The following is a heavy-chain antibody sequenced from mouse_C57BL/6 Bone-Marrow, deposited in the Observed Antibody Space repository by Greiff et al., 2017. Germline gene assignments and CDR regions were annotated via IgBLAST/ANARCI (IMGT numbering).Heavy chain of an antibody. Sequence: EVQVVESGGGLVKPGGSLKLSCAASGFTFSSYAMSWVRQTPEKRLEWVATISDGGRYTYYHDNVKGRFTISRDNAKNNLYLQMSHLKSEDTAMYYCARGGYYWYFDVWGTGTTVTVSS. V-gene: IGHV5-4*01. D-gene: IGHD2-2*01. CDR3: ARGGYYWYFDV. CDR1: GFTFSSYA. J-gene: IGHJ1*03. CDR2: ISDGGRYT.